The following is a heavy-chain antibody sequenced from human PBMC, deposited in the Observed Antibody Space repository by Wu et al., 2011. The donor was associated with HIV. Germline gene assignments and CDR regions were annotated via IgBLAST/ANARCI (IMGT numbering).Heavy chain of an antibody. CDR3: AGQRAYSWSWFES. CDR1: GYSFISYG. V-gene: IGHV1-18*01. J-gene: IGHJ5*01. CDR2: ISTYNGNS. D-gene: IGHD5-18*01. Sequence: QVQLVQSGAEVKKPGASVKVSCKASGYSFISYGISWVRQAPGQGLEWMGWISTYNGNSNYAQKVQGRVTMTTDSSTSTAYLELRSLRSDDTAVYYCAGQRAYSWSWFESWGLGTLVTVSA.